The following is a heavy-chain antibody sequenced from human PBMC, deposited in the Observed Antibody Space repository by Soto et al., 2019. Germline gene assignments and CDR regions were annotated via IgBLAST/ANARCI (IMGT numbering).Heavy chain of an antibody. Sequence: PGGSLRLSCAASGFTFNNYAMTWVRQAPGKGLEWVSAISGSGASTNYADSVQGRFSISRDNSTNPVYLQMNRLGVEDTALYYRAKMIVVIAAAGNYLGAWGQGTLATAPQ. V-gene: IGHV3-23*01. CDR2: ISGSGAST. J-gene: IGHJ4*02. CDR3: AKMIVVIAAAGNYLGA. CDR1: GFTFNNYA. D-gene: IGHD2-15*01.